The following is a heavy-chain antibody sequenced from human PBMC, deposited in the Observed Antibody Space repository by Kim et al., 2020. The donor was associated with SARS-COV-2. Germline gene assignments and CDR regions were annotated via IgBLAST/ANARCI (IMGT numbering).Heavy chain of an antibody. CDR3: ARGGVAYRGGSDY. Sequence: YAQKFQGRVTITADESTSTAYMELSSLRSEDTAVYYCARGGVAYRGGSDYWGQGTLVTVSS. D-gene: IGHD3-10*01. V-gene: IGHV1-69*01. J-gene: IGHJ4*02.